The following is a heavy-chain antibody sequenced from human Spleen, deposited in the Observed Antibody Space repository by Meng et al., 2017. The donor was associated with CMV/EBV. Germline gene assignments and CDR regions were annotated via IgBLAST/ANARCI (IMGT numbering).Heavy chain of an antibody. V-gene: IGHV3-30*02. CDR1: GFTFSSYA. Sequence: GESLKISCAASGFTFSSYAMSWVRQAPGKGLEWVAFIRYDGSNIYYADSVKGRFTISRDNSKDTLYLQMNSLRADDTAEYYCAKAPPAAIAWSGYYYGMDVWGQGTTVTVSS. CDR3: AKAPPAAIAWSGYYYGMDV. J-gene: IGHJ6*02. CDR2: IRYDGSNI. D-gene: IGHD2-2*01.